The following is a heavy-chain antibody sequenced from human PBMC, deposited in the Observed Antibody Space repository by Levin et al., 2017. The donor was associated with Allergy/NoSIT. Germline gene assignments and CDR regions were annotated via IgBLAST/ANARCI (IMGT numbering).Heavy chain of an antibody. D-gene: IGHD3-22*01. J-gene: IGHJ4*02. CDR2: ISPYNGNT. CDR1: GYTFTSHG. V-gene: IGHV1-18*01. Sequence: GESLKISCKASGYTFTSHGISWVRQAPGQGLEWMGWISPYNGNTKYAQKLQGRVTMTTDTSTTTANIELRSLTSDDTAVYYCARVPLPYYYDSSGPFDYWGQGTLVTVSS. CDR3: ARVPLPYYYDSSGPFDY.